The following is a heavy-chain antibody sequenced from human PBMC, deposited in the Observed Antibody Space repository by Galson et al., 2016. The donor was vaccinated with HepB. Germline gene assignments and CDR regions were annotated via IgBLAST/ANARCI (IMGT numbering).Heavy chain of an antibody. CDR1: GFTLDDYA. Sequence: SLRLSCAASGFTLDDYAMHWVRQAPGKGLEWVSGITWNSGSIGYADSVKGRFTISRDNVENSLFLQMNSLRAEDTAVYFCARAQWIQARRAAYFDYWGQGALVTVSS. D-gene: IGHD5-18*01. CDR3: ARAQWIQARRAAYFDY. CDR2: ITWNSGSI. J-gene: IGHJ4*02. V-gene: IGHV3-9*01.